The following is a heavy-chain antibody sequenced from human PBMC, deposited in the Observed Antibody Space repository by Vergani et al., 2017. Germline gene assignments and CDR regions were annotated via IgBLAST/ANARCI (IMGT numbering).Heavy chain of an antibody. CDR3: AKDGRENSDYGYFDY. Sequence: QVQLVETGGGVVQPGGSLRLYFATSGFSFNTYGPTWVPPAPGKGLEWVAFIGYDGRIKYNVDSVKGRFTISRDTSKKTLSLQMRSLRADDTAVYYCAKDGRENSDYGYFDYWGQGTLVTVSS. CDR1: GFSFNTYG. J-gene: IGHJ4*02. V-gene: IGHV3-30*02. D-gene: IGHD4-17*01. CDR2: IGYDGRIK.